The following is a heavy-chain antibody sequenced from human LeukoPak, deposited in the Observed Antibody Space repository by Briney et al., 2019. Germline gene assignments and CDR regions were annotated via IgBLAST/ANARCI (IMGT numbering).Heavy chain of an antibody. V-gene: IGHV4-61*02. CDR2: IYTSGST. J-gene: IGHJ4*02. Sequence: SSETLSLTCTVSGGSISSGNYYWSWIRKPAGKGLEWIGRIYTSGSTNYNPSLKSRVTMSVDTSKNQFSLKLSSVTAADTAVYYCARETYYYDSSGCTPFSYWGQGTLVTVSS. D-gene: IGHD3-22*01. CDR3: ARETYYYDSSGCTPFSY. CDR1: GGSISSGNYY.